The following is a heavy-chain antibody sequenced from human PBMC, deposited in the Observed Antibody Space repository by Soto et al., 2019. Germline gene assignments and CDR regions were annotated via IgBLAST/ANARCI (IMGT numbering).Heavy chain of an antibody. CDR3: ARWLRNVMHV. Sequence: QVQLVQSGAEVKKPWAAVKVSSKASGYTFINSGITWVRKAPGQGLEWMGWISTYNGNTKYAQKVQGRVTMTTDTSTSTAYMALRSLRSDDTAVYYCARWLRNVMHVWGQGTTVSVSS. CDR1: GYTFINSG. CDR2: ISTYNGNT. V-gene: IGHV1-18*01. J-gene: IGHJ6*02. D-gene: IGHD3-22*01.